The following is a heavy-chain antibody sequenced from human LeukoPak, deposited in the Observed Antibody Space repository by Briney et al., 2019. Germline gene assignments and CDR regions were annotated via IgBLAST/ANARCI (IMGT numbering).Heavy chain of an antibody. CDR3: ARGTSSGYPDSATQH. Sequence: GGSLRLSCAASGFTFSSYAMHWVRQAPGKGLERVAVISYDGSNKYYADSVKGRFTISRDNSKNTLYLQMNSLRAEDTAVYYCARGTSSGYPDSATQHWGQGTLVTVSS. CDR2: ISYDGSNK. V-gene: IGHV3-30*04. D-gene: IGHD3-22*01. J-gene: IGHJ1*01. CDR1: GFTFSSYA.